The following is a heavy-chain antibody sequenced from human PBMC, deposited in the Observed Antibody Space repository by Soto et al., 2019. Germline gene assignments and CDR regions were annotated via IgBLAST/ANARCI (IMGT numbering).Heavy chain of an antibody. CDR2: IWYDGSNK. D-gene: IGHD3-3*01. CDR3: ARDFKDYDFWSGYYYSSRYYYGMDV. CDR1: GFPFSSYG. J-gene: IGHJ6*02. Sequence: GGSLRLSCAASGFPFSSYGMHWVRQAPGKGLECVAVIWYDGSNKYYADSVKGRFTISKDNSKNTLYLQMNRLRAEDTAVYYCARDFKDYDFWSGYYYSSRYYYGMDVWGQGTTVTVSS. V-gene: IGHV3-33*01.